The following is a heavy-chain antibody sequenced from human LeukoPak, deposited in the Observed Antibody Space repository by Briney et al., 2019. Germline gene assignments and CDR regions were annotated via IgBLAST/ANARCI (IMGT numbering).Heavy chain of an antibody. D-gene: IGHD3-10*01. Sequence: NTSETLSLTCTVSGGSISSGDYYWSWIRQPPGKGLEWIGYIYYSGSTYYNPSLKSRVTISVDTSKNQFSLKLSSVTAADTAVYSGARGVFYGWGSYRGGVWFDPWGQGTLVTVSS. J-gene: IGHJ5*02. CDR2: IYYSGST. V-gene: IGHV4-30-4*01. CDR3: ARGVFYGWGSYRGGVWFDP. CDR1: GGSISSGDYY.